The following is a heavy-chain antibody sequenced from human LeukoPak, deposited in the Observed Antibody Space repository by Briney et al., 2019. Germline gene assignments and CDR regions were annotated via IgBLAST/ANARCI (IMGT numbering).Heavy chain of an antibody. CDR2: ISGSGGST. CDR1: GFTFSSYA. D-gene: IGHD2-15*01. CDR3: AKGGSDSNYYYYGMDV. V-gene: IGHV3-23*01. J-gene: IGHJ6*02. Sequence: GGSLRLSCAASGFTFSSYAMSWVRQAPGKGLEWVSAISGSGGSTYYADSVKGRFTVSRDNSKNTLYLQMNSLRAGDTAVYYCAKGGSDSNYYYYGMDVWGQGTTVTVSS.